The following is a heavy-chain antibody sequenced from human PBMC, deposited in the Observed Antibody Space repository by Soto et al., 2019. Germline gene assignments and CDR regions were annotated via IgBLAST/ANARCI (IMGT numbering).Heavy chain of an antibody. CDR1: GFTFTNYR. V-gene: IGHV3-74*01. D-gene: IGHD1-7*01. CDR2: INSDGTRI. J-gene: IGHJ4*02. CDR3: ARAGDWNYVQDF. Sequence: GGSLRLSCAASGFTFTNYRIHWVRQAPGKGLVWVARINSDGTRINYADPVKGRFTISRDNAKNTVFLQMNSLRDEDSAVYFCARAGDWNYVQDFWGQGTLVTVSS.